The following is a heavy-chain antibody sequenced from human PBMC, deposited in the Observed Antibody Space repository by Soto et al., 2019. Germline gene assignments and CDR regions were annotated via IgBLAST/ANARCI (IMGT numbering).Heavy chain of an antibody. J-gene: IGHJ5*02. Sequence: QLQLQESGSGLVKPSQTLSLTCAVSGGSISSGGYSWSWIRQPPGKGLEWIGYIYHSGSTYYNPSLKSRVTISVDRSKNQFSLKLSSVTAADTAVYYCARDRTIRGYYDSSGYYSLNWFDPWGQGTLVTVSS. CDR1: GGSISSGGYS. D-gene: IGHD3-22*01. CDR3: ARDRTIRGYYDSSGYYSLNWFDP. V-gene: IGHV4-30-2*01. CDR2: IYHSGST.